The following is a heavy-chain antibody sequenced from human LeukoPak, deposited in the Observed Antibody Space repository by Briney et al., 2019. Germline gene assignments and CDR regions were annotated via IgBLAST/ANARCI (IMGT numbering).Heavy chain of an antibody. CDR2: INHSGST. J-gene: IGHJ4*02. D-gene: IGHD3-10*01. CDR3: ARRDYYGSGNYSN. V-gene: IGHV4-34*01. Sequence: SETLCLTCAVYGGSFSDYYWSRIRQPPGKGLEWIGEINHSGSTNYNPSLKSRVTISVDTSKNQFSLRLSSVTAADTAVYYCARRDYYGSGNYSNWGQGTLVTVSS. CDR1: GGSFSDYY.